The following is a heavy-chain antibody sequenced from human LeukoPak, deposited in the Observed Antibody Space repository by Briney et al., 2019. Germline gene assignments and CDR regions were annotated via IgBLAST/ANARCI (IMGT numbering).Heavy chain of an antibody. Sequence: QPGGSLRLSCAASGFTFSSYGMHWVRQAPGKGLEWVAVISYDGSNKYYADSVKGRFTISRDNSKNTLYLQMNSLRAEDTAVYYCAKDLRGSYYDYWGQGTLVTVSS. J-gene: IGHJ4*02. V-gene: IGHV3-30*18. D-gene: IGHD1-26*01. CDR3: AKDLRGSYYDY. CDR2: ISYDGSNK. CDR1: GFTFSSYG.